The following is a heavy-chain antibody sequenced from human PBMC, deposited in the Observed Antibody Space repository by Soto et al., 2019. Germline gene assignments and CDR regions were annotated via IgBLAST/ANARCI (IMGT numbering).Heavy chain of an antibody. Sequence: SETLSLTCTVSGGAMYAYYWSWIRQPPGKGLEWIGDIYYSGRTNYNPFLKSRVTISVDTSKSQFSLSLRSVTAADTAVYYCARGGHDFAFDYWGHGGLVTVSS. J-gene: IGHJ4*01. CDR3: ARGGHDFAFDY. CDR2: IYYSGRT. V-gene: IGHV4-59*01. D-gene: IGHD5-12*01. CDR1: GGAMYAYY.